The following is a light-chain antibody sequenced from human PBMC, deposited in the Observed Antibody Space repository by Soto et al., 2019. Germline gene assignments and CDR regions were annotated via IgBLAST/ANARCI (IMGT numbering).Light chain of an antibody. J-gene: IGLJ2*01. V-gene: IGLV1-51*02. Sequence: QSVLTQAPSVSAAPGQKVTISCSGGSSNVGDNYVSWYQQLPGTAPKLLIYENNKRPSGIPDRFSGSKSGTSATLGIAGLQTGDEADYYCGTWDSSLSSGLFGGGTKLTVL. CDR1: SSNVGDNY. CDR2: ENN. CDR3: GTWDSSLSSGL.